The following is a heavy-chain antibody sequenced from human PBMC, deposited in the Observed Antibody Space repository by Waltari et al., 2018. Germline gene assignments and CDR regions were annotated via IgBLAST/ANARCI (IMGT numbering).Heavy chain of an antibody. V-gene: IGHV1-69*05. CDR1: GGTFSSYA. D-gene: IGHD1-26*01. CDR3: ARDVSSIVGAIHYMDV. CDR2: ISPIFGTA. Sequence: QVQLVQSGAEVKKPGSSVKVSCKASGGTFSSYAISWVRQAPGQGLEWMGGISPIFGTANYAQKFQGRVTITTDESTSTAYMELSSLRSEDTAVYYCARDVSSIVGAIHYMDVWGKGTTVTVSS. J-gene: IGHJ6*03.